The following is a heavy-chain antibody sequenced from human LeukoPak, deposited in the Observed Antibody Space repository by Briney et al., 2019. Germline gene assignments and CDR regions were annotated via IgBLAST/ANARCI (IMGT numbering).Heavy chain of an antibody. D-gene: IGHD4-17*01. V-gene: IGHV3-30*18. J-gene: IGHJ4*02. Sequence: TGGSLRLSCAASGFPFSDYGMHWVRQAPGKGLEWVAVISYDGSNRYYADSVKGRFTISRDNSKNTLYLQMNSLRAEDTAVYYCAKPIMTTVTTLGLYFDYWGQGALVTVSS. CDR3: AKPIMTTVTTLGLYFDY. CDR1: GFPFSDYG. CDR2: ISYDGSNR.